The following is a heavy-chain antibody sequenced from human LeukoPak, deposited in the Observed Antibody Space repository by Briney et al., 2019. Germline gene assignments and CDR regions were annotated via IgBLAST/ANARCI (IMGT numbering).Heavy chain of an antibody. CDR3: ARGMDTAMVAFGY. Sequence: ASVKVSCKASGYTFTGYYMHWVRQAPGQGLEWMGWINPNSGGTNYAQKFQGRVTMTRDTSISTAYMELSRLRSDDTTVYYCARGMDTAMVAFGYWGQGTLVTVSS. V-gene: IGHV1-2*02. CDR1: GYTFTGYY. D-gene: IGHD5-18*01. CDR2: INPNSGGT. J-gene: IGHJ4*02.